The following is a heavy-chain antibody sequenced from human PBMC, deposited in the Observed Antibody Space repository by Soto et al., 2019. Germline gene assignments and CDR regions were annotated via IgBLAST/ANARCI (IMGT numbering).Heavy chain of an antibody. J-gene: IGHJ6*02. CDR3: ARTAAAGKYYYGMDV. V-gene: IGHV5-51*01. D-gene: IGHD6-13*01. Sequence: GESLKISCNGSGYSFTSYWIAWVRQLPGRGLEWMGIIYPGDSDTGYSPSFQGQVTISADKSISTAYLQWSSLKASDTSMYYCARTAAAGKYYYGMDVWGQGTTVTVSS. CDR1: GYSFTSYW. CDR2: IYPGDSDT.